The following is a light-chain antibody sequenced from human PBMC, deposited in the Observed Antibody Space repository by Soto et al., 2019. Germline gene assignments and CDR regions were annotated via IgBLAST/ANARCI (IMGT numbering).Light chain of an antibody. J-gene: IGLJ2*01. CDR3: GTWDYSLSSVV. Sequence: QSVLTQPPSVSAAPGQQVTISCSGSSSNIGNNYVSWYQQLPGTAPKLLIYEDNKRPSGIPDRFSGSKSGTSATLGITGLQTGDVADYHCGTWDYSLSSVVFGGGTKLTVL. CDR1: SSNIGNNY. V-gene: IGLV1-51*02. CDR2: EDN.